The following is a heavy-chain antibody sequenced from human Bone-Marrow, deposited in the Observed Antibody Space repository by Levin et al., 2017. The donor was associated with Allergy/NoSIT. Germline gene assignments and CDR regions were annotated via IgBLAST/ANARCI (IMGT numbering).Heavy chain of an antibody. CDR3: ARAEGIVVSGQSFYFGMDV. J-gene: IGHJ6*02. Sequence: GGSLRLSCAASGFTFDTYVLHWVRQAPGKGLQWVAVVPSDRSEKSYADSVKGRFTVSRDNSKNTLYLQMNSLRVEDTAVYYCARAEGIVVSGQSFYFGMDVWGQGTTVIVSS. V-gene: IGHV3-30*04. CDR2: VPSDRSEK. D-gene: IGHD6-19*01. CDR1: GFTFDTYV.